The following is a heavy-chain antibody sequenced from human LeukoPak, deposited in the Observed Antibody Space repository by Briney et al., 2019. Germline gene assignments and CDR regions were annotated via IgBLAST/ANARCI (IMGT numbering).Heavy chain of an antibody. D-gene: IGHD5-18*01. CDR3: ARLDTAMSDAFDI. Sequence: PSETLSLTCTVSGGSISSYYWSWIRQPPGKGLEWIGYIYYSGSTNYNPSLKSRVTISVDTSKNQFSLKLSSVTAADTAVYYCARLDTAMSDAFDIWGQGTMVTVSS. V-gene: IGHV4-59*01. CDR2: IYYSGST. CDR1: GGSISSYY. J-gene: IGHJ3*02.